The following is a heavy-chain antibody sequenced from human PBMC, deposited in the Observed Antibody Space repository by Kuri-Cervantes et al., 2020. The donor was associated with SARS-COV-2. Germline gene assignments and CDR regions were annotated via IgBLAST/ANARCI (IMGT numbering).Heavy chain of an antibody. D-gene: IGHD2-2*01. J-gene: IGHJ4*02. CDR1: GFTFSSYG. Sequence: GGSLRLSCAASGFTFSSYGMHWVRQAPGKGLEWVAVISYDGSNKYYADSVKGRFTISRDNSKNTLYLQMSSLRAEDTAVYYCAKARTHVVVPAAMREGYFDYWGQGTLVTVSS. V-gene: IGHV3-30*18. CDR3: AKARTHVVVPAAMREGYFDY. CDR2: ISYDGSNK.